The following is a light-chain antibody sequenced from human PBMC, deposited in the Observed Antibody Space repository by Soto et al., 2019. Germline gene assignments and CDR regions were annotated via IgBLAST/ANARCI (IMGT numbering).Light chain of an antibody. CDR1: QSVSSSY. Sequence: EIVLTQSPVTLSLSPGERATLSCRASQSVSSSYLAWYQQKPGQAPRLLIYGSSSRATGIPDRLSGSGSGIDFTLTISRLEPEDFAVYYCQQYGSSPLTFGGGTKVDIK. CDR3: QQYGSSPLT. J-gene: IGKJ4*01. CDR2: GSS. V-gene: IGKV3-20*01.